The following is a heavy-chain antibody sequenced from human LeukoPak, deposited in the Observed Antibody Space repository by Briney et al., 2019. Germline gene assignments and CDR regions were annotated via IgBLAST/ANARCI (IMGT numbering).Heavy chain of an antibody. D-gene: IGHD1-1*01. Sequence: GASLRLSPAASGFTSSSYAMSAVPPTPRKGGEWGSAISGSGGSTYYAHSVKGRFTISRDNSKNTLYLQMNSLRAEDTAVYYCAKVELNWNDEYFQHWGQGTLVTVSS. CDR1: GFTSSSYA. J-gene: IGHJ1*01. CDR2: ISGSGGST. CDR3: AKVELNWNDEYFQH. V-gene: IGHV3-23*01.